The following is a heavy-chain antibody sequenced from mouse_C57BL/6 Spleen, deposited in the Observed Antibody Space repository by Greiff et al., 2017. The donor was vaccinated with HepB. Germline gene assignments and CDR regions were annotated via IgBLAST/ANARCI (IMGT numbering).Heavy chain of an antibody. J-gene: IGHJ4*01. CDR3: AKMGREYAMDN. Sequence: LVESGAELVKPGASVKISCKASGYAFSSYWMNWVKQRPGKGLEWIGQIYPGDGDTNYNGKFKGKATLTADKSSSTAYMQLSSLTSEDSAFYFCAKMGREYAMDNWGQGNSVTASS. CDR2: IYPGDGDT. D-gene: IGHD4-1*01. V-gene: IGHV1-80*01. CDR1: GYAFSSYW.